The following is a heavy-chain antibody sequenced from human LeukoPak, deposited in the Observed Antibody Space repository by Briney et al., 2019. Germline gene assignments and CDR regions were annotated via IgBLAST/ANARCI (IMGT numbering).Heavy chain of an antibody. D-gene: IGHD2-15*01. Sequence: GGSLRLSCAASGFTFSSYSMNWVRQAPGKGLEWVSSISSSSSYIYYADSVKGRFTISRDNAKNSLYLQMNSLRAEDTAVYYCARGPHCSGGSCYSGNFDYWGQGTLVTVSS. CDR1: GFTFSSYS. CDR2: ISSSSSYI. CDR3: ARGPHCSGGSCYSGNFDY. V-gene: IGHV3-21*01. J-gene: IGHJ4*02.